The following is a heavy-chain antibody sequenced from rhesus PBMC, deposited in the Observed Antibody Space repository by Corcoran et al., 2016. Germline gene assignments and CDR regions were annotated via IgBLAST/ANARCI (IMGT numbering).Heavy chain of an antibody. CDR3: ARDLDY. CDR2: IYGSGGGT. Sequence: QVQLQESGPGLVKPSETLSLTCAVSGGSISDGYYRIWIRQPPGKGLEWSWYIYGSGGGTNYNPSLKNRVTISIDTSKNQFSLKLSSETAADTAVYYCARDLDYWGQGVLVTVSS. J-gene: IGHJ4*01. V-gene: IGHV4-106*01. CDR1: GGSISDGYY.